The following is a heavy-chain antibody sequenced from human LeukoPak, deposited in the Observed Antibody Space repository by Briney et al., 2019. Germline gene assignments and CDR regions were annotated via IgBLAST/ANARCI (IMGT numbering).Heavy chain of an antibody. Sequence: GGSLRLSCAASGFTFSDYYMSWIRQAPGKGLEWVSYISSSGSTIYYADSAKGRFTISRDNAKNSLYLQMNSLRAEDTALYYCARAHYSGSFGYWGQGTLVTVSS. D-gene: IGHD1-26*01. J-gene: IGHJ4*02. CDR1: GFTFSDYY. CDR3: ARAHYSGSFGY. V-gene: IGHV3-11*01. CDR2: ISSSGSTI.